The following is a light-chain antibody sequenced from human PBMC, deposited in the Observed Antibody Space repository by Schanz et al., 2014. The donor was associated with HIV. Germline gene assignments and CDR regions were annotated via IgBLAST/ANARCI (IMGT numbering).Light chain of an antibody. J-gene: IGLJ3*02. Sequence: QSVLTQPPSASGTPGQRVTISCSGSSSNIGINAVNWYQQLPGTAPKLLIQSNNQRPSGVPDRFSGSKSGTSASLAISGLRSEDEADYYCAAWDDSLNGWVFGGGTKLTVL. CDR3: AAWDDSLNGWV. CDR1: SSNIGINA. CDR2: SNN. V-gene: IGLV1-44*01.